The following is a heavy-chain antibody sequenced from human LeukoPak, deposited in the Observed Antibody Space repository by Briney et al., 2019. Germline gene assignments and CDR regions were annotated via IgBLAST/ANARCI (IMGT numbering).Heavy chain of an antibody. CDR1: GFTVRSNY. Sequence: GGSLRLSCAASGFTVRSNYMSWVRQTPGKGLEWVSVIYTGGSAYYADSVKGRFTISRDTSKNTVYLQMNSLRAEDTAVYYCARGPVIPGNVEYFDYWGQGTLVTVSS. J-gene: IGHJ4*02. D-gene: IGHD4-23*01. CDR3: ARGPVIPGNVEYFDY. V-gene: IGHV3-53*01. CDR2: IYTGGSA.